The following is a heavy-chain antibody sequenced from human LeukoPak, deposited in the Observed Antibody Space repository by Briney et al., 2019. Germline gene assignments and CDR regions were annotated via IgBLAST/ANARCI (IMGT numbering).Heavy chain of an antibody. V-gene: IGHV4-59*01. D-gene: IGHD3-10*01. J-gene: IGHJ5*02. CDR2: ISYSGST. CDR3: ARGITMVRANWFDP. Sequence: SETLSLTCTVSDGSISSYYWSWIRQPPGKGLEWIGYISYSGSTNYNPSLKSRVTITVDTSKNQFSLKLSSVTAADTAVYYCARGITMVRANWFDPWGQGTLVTVSS. CDR1: DGSISSYY.